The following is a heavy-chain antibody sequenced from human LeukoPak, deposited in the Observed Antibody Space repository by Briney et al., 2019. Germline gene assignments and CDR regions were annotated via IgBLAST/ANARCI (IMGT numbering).Heavy chain of an antibody. CDR3: TRSTIAAAGTFDY. CDR1: GFTSSGSA. CDR2: IRSKANSYAT. J-gene: IGHJ4*02. V-gene: IGHV3-73*01. Sequence: PGGSLRLSCAASGFTSSGSAMHWVRQASGKGLEWVGRIRSKANSYATAYAASVKGRFTISRDDSKNTAYLQMNSLKTEDTAVYHCTRSTIAAAGTFDYWGQGTLVTVSS. D-gene: IGHD6-13*01.